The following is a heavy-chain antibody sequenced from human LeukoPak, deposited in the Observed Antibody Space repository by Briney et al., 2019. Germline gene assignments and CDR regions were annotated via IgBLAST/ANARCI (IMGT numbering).Heavy chain of an antibody. J-gene: IGHJ4*02. D-gene: IGHD3-16*01. Sequence: GGSLRLSCATSGIPLSSFKMTGVREAPGKGLERVASISTSSSNNSSADSLKGRATASRNNAKHSEFLQISSLRAKATPAYFRERDLTGGEYFCCWGQGALVSVSS. CDR1: GIPLSSFK. CDR2: ISTSSSNN. V-gene: IGHV3-21*01. CDR3: ERDLTGGEYFCC.